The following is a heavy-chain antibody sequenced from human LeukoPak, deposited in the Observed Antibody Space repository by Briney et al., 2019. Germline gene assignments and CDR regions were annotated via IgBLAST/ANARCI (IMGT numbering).Heavy chain of an antibody. CDR2: ISSSGSTI. Sequence: GGSLRLSCAASGFTFSDYYMSWIRQAPGKGLEWVSYISSSGSTIYYADSVKGRFTISRDNAKNSLYLQMNSLRAEDTAVYYCARAPVTCSGGSCYSPNIDYWGQGTLVTVSS. D-gene: IGHD2-15*01. CDR1: GFTFSDYY. V-gene: IGHV3-11*01. J-gene: IGHJ4*02. CDR3: ARAPVTCSGGSCYSPNIDY.